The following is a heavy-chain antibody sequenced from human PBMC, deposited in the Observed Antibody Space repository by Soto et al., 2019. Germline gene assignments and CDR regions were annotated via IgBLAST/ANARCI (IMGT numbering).Heavy chain of an antibody. V-gene: IGHV3-23*01. Sequence: WWSLRLSCTASVFTFSSYAMSWVRQAPGKELEWVSTISGNSGKTNYAESVKGRFSISRDNSKNTVHLQLDSLRAEDTAVYFCAKLGFVLMELYYFHQWGHGTLVTVSS. CDR3: AKLGFVLMELYYFHQ. D-gene: IGHD2-8*01. CDR1: VFTFSSYA. J-gene: IGHJ4*01. CDR2: ISGNSGKT.